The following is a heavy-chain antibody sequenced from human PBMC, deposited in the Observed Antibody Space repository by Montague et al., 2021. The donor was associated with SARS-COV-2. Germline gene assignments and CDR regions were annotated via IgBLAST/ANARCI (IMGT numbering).Heavy chain of an antibody. Sequence: SETLSLTCTVSGLSISSCYCCWIRQAPAKGREWIGYIYYSKSTNYNTYPHSRVIISLDTSKNQFSLRLSFLTTADTAVYYCARGGNGWAVFQYWGQGTQVTVSS. CDR3: ARGGNGWAVFQY. D-gene: IGHD1-26*01. V-gene: IGHV4-59*01. J-gene: IGHJ4*02. CDR2: IYYSKST. CDR1: GLSISSCY.